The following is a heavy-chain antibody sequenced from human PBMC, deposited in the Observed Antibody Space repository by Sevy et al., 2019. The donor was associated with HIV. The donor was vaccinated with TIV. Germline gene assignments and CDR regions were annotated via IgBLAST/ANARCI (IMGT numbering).Heavy chain of an antibody. J-gene: IGHJ3*02. V-gene: IGHV3-30*18. CDR3: AKDPNDYGDPWAFDM. CDR1: GFTFNNYG. Sequence: GGSLRLSCAASGFTFNNYGMHWVRQAPGKGLEWVSVLSYDGSNKYYADSVKGRFTISRDNSKNTLYLHMNSLRVEDTATYYCAKDPNDYGDPWAFDMWGQGTMVTVSS. CDR2: LSYDGSNK. D-gene: IGHD4-17*01.